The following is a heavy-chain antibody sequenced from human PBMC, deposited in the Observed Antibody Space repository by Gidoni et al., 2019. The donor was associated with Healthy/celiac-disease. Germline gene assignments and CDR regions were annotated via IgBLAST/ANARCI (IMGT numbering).Heavy chain of an antibody. CDR2: IYYSGST. J-gene: IGHJ6*02. D-gene: IGHD2-2*01. V-gene: IGHV4-39*01. CDR1: GGSISSSSYY. Sequence: QLQLQESGPGLVKPSETLSLTCTVSGGSISSSSYYWGWIRQPPGKGLEWIGSIYYSGSTYYNPSLKSRVTISVDTSKNQFSLKLSSVTAADTAVYYCARHPGVHQLLYYYYYGMDVWGQGTTVTVSS. CDR3: ARHPGVHQLLYYYYYGMDV.